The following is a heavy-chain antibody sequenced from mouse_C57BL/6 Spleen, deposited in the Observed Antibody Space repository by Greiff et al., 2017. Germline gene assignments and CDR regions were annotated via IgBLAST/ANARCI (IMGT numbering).Heavy chain of an antibody. D-gene: IGHD5-1*01. CDR2: INPSSGYT. V-gene: IGHV1-4*01. Sequence: QVQLQQSGAELARPGASVKMSCKASGYTFTSYTMHWVKQRPGQGLEWIGYINPSSGYTKYNQKFKDKATLTADKSSSTAYMQLSSLTSEDSAVYYCARGKYNWYFDVWGTGTTVTVSS. CDR1: GYTFTSYT. J-gene: IGHJ1*03. CDR3: ARGKYNWYFDV.